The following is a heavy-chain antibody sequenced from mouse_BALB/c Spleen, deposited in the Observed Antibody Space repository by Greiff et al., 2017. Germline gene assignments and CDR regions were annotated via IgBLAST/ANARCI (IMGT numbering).Heavy chain of an antibody. J-gene: IGHJ2*01. Sequence: QVQLQQPGAELVRPGASVKLSCKASGYTFTSYWINWVKQRPGQGLEWIGNIYPSDSYTNYNQKFKDKATLTVDKSSSTAYMQLSSPTSEDSAVYYCTRNYGNYGGYYFDYWGQGTTLTVSS. CDR1: GYTFTSYW. CDR3: TRNYGNYGGYYFDY. V-gene: IGHV1-69*02. CDR2: IYPSDSYT. D-gene: IGHD2-1*01.